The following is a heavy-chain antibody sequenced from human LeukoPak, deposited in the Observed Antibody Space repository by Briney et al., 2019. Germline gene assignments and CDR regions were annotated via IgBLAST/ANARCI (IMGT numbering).Heavy chain of an antibody. J-gene: IGHJ4*02. CDR2: IYYSGST. D-gene: IGHD3-10*01. V-gene: IGHV4-39*01. CDR3: ARSSGLLIRRVPIDY. Sequence: SETLSLTCTVSGGSISSTSYYWGWIRQPPGKELEWIGTIYYSGSTYYNPSLKSRVTISVDTSKNQFSLKMRSVTAADTAVYYCARSSGLLIRRVPIDYWGQGTLVTVSS. CDR1: GGSISSTSYY.